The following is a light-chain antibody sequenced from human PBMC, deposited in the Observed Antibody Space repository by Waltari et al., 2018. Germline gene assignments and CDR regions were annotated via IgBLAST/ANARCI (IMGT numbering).Light chain of an antibody. CDR3: QQYDFSVPLT. CDR1: QSVASHF. Sequence: EIVLTQSPGTLSLSPGERATLSCRASQSVASHFLAWYQQKPGQAPRLLIYGASSRVTGIPDRFSGSGSGTDFTLTMSRLEPVDFAVYYCQQYDFSVPLTFGGGTKVEIK. V-gene: IGKV3-20*01. J-gene: IGKJ4*01. CDR2: GAS.